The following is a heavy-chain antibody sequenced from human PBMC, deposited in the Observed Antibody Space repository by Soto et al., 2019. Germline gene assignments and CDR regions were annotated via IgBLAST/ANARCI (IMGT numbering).Heavy chain of an antibody. D-gene: IGHD3-3*01. J-gene: IGHJ4*02. CDR1: GYTFTSYG. CDR2: ISAYNGNT. Sequence: GASVKVSCKASGYTFTSYGISWVRQAPGQGLEWMGWISAYNGNTNYAQKLQGRVTMTTDTSTSTAYMELRSLRSDDTAVYYCARDDHDFWSGYYSLWGQGTLVTVSS. CDR3: ARDDHDFWSGYYSL. V-gene: IGHV1-18*01.